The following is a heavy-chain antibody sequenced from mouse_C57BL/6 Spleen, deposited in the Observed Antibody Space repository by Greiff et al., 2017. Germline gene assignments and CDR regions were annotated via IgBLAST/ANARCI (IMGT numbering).Heavy chain of an antibody. V-gene: IGHV1-15*01. CDR3: TTGWLPFAY. CDR2: IDPETGGT. D-gene: IGHD2-3*01. Sequence: QVQLKESGAELVRPGASVTLSCKASGYTFTDYEMHWVKQTPVHGLEWIGAIDPETGGTAYNQKFKGKTILTADKSSSTAYMELRSLTSEDSAVYYCTTGWLPFAYWGQGTLVTVSA. CDR1: GYTFTDYE. J-gene: IGHJ3*01.